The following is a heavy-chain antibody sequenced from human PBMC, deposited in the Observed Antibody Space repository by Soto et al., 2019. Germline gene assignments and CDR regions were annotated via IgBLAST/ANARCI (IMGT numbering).Heavy chain of an antibody. Sequence: EVQLVESGGGLVQPGGSLKLSCAASGFTFSDSAMHWVRQASGKGLEWVGRIRSKADSYATAYAASVKGRFTISRDDSKNTAYLQMNSLKTEDTAVYYCTSRGMYSSGWYIWGQGSLVTVSS. V-gene: IGHV3-73*02. CDR2: IRSKADSYAT. CDR3: TSRGMYSSGWYI. J-gene: IGHJ4*02. D-gene: IGHD6-19*01. CDR1: GFTFSDSA.